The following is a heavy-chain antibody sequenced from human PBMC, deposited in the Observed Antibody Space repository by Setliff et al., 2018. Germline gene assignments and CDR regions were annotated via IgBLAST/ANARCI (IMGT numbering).Heavy chain of an antibody. J-gene: IGHJ5*02. D-gene: IGHD6-13*01. CDR2: ISHSGST. V-gene: IGHV4-39*07. CDR3: AREEPYSSSWSWFDP. Sequence: SETLSLTCTVSGGSISSSSHYWSWIRQPPGKGLEWIGSISHSGSTFYNPSLKSRVTIPVDTSKNQFSLKLSSVTAADTAVYYCAREEPYSSSWSWFDPWGQGTLVTVSS. CDR1: GGSISSSSHY.